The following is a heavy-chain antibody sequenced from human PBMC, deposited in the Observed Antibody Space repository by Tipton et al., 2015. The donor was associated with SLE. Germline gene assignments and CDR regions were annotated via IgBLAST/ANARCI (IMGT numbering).Heavy chain of an antibody. V-gene: IGHV4-34*01. CDR3: ASGDYYYYMDV. CDR1: GGSFSGYY. J-gene: IGHJ6*03. CDR2: INHSGST. Sequence: TLSLTCAVYGGSFSGYYWTWIRQPPGKGLEWIGEINHSGSTNYNPSLKSRVTISVDTSKNQFSLKLSSVTAADTAVYYCASGDYYYYMDVWGKGTTVTVSS.